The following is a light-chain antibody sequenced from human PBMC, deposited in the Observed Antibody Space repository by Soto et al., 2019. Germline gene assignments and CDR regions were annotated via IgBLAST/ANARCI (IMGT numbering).Light chain of an antibody. CDR2: ATS. J-gene: IGKJ1*01. CDR1: QSVSRTY. CDR3: QQYGRSGT. Sequence: EIVMTHSPATLSXXXXXXXXXXXRASQSVSRTYLAWYQQKPVQAPRLLIYATSSRATGIPDRFSGSGSGTDFTLTISRLEPEDFAVYYCQQYGRSGTFGQGTKVDI. V-gene: IGKV3-20*01.